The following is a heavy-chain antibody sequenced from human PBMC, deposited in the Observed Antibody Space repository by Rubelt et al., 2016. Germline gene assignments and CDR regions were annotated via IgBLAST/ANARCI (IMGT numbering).Heavy chain of an antibody. V-gene: IGHV1-69*04. D-gene: IGHD2-2*01. CDR1: GGTFSSYA. CDR3: ASEDCSSTSCSPQG. CDR2: IIPILGIA. J-gene: IGHJ4*02. Sequence: QVQLVQSGAEVKKPGSSVKVSCKASGGTFSSYAISWVRQAHGQGLEWMGRIIPILGIANYAQKFQGRVTITADESASTAYMELSSLGSEDTAVDYCASEDCSSTSCSPQGWGQGTLVTVSS.